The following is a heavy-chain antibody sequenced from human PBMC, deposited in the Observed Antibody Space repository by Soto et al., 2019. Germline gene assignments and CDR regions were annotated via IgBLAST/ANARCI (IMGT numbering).Heavy chain of an antibody. D-gene: IGHD3-16*01. Sequence: QVQLQDSGPGLVKPSETLSLTCAVSGASIRSYHWSWIRQPAGKGLEWIGRMQHTGNTNYNPSLKSRVTMFVDTSKNQISLKMTSVTAADTAVYFCAKDVSSRRWFDPWGQGILVIVSS. CDR3: AKDVSSRRWFDP. V-gene: IGHV4-4*07. CDR2: MQHTGNT. J-gene: IGHJ5*02. CDR1: GASIRSYH.